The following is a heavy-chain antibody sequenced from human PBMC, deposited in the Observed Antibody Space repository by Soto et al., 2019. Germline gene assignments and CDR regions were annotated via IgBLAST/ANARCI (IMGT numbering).Heavy chain of an antibody. CDR2: IYYSGST. V-gene: IGHV4-39*02. Sequence: SETLALTCTVSGGSVSSRNYYWGWIRQPPGKGMKWIVSIYYSGSTDYNPSLKSRVTRSVDTSKNHFSLKLSSVTAADTAVYYCARDSSGYPPQPTFDYWGQGTLVTVSS. CDR1: GGSVSSRNYY. D-gene: IGHD3-22*01. CDR3: ARDSSGYPPQPTFDY. J-gene: IGHJ4*02.